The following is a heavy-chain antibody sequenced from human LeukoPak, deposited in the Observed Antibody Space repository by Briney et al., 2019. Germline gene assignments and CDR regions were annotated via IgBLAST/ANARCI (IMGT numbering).Heavy chain of an antibody. CDR2: ITSSSSYI. Sequence: GGSLRLSCAGSGFTFSSYSMNWVRQAPGKGLEWVSSITSSSSYIYYADSVKGRFTISRDNAKKSVYLQMNSLRAEDTAVYYCARGSTYSSGWYTGFDYWGQGTLVTVSS. V-gene: IGHV3-21*01. D-gene: IGHD6-19*01. J-gene: IGHJ4*02. CDR1: GFTFSSYS. CDR3: ARGSTYSSGWYTGFDY.